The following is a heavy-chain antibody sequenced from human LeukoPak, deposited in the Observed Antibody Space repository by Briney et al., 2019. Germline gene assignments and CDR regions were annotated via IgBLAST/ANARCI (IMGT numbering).Heavy chain of an antibody. J-gene: IGHJ4*02. D-gene: IGHD3-10*01. Sequence: GASVKVSCKASGYSFTSYGISWVRPAPGQGLEWMGWISAHNGATNYAQKFQGRIIMTIDTSTNTAYMVVRSLRSDDTAVYYCARESSAGSYQNDYWGQGTLVTVSS. CDR3: ARESSAGSYQNDY. CDR1: GYSFTSYG. CDR2: ISAHNGAT. V-gene: IGHV1-18*01.